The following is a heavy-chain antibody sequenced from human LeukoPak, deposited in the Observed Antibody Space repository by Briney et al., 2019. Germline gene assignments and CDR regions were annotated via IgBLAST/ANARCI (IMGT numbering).Heavy chain of an antibody. CDR1: GYCISSGDY. CDR2: IYHSGST. V-gene: IGHV4-38-2*02. CDR3: ARGGYCTNGVLYTNTFHFFDH. J-gene: IGHJ4*02. D-gene: IGHD2-8*01. Sequence: SGTLAVTCTVSGYCISSGDYWGWIRQPPGKELEWIGSIYHSGSTYYNPSLKSRLIISVDTYKNQFSLKVSSVTAADTAVYYCARGGYCTNGVLYTNTFHFFDHWGQGTLVTVSS.